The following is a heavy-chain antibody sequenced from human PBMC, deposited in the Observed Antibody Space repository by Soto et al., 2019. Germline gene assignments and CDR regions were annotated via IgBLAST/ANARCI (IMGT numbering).Heavy chain of an antibody. D-gene: IGHD5-18*01. CDR3: ARGYSYTQPVFDY. CDR1: GFTVSNNY. Sequence: GGSLRLSCAASGFTVSNNYMTWVRQAPGKGLEWVSFIYSSGSTYYADSVKGRFTISRDNFKNTMYLQMNSLRAYDTAFYYCARGYSYTQPVFDYWGLGTLVTVSS. V-gene: IGHV3-53*01. J-gene: IGHJ4*02. CDR2: IYSSGST.